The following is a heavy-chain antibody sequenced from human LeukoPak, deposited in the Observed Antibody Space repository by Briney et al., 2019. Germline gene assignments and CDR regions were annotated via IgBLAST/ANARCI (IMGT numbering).Heavy chain of an antibody. D-gene: IGHD4-11*01. CDR1: DDSIGNYY. J-gene: IGHJ6*01. V-gene: IGHV4-59*01. CDR2: IYFSGNT. Sequence: PSETLSLTCTVSDDSIGNYYWSWIRQSPGKGLEWIGYIYFSGNTNYNPSLKRRVTMSVVTSKNQFSLRLTSVTAADTATYYCARVGGSNFYNYG. CDR3: ARVGGSNFYNYG.